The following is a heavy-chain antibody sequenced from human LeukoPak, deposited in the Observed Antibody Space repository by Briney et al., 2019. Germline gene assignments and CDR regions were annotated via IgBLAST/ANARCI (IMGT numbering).Heavy chain of an antibody. CDR2: INPDSGDT. J-gene: IGHJ5*02. D-gene: IGHD6-19*01. CDR3: ARDEFVAVANTYNWFDP. Sequence: ASVKVSCKVSGYTLTELSMHWVRQAPGQGLEWMGRINPDSGDTNYAQNFQGRVTMTRDTSISTAYMELSRLRSDDTAVYYCARDEFVAVANTYNWFDPWGQGTLVTVSS. V-gene: IGHV1-2*06. CDR1: GYTLTELS.